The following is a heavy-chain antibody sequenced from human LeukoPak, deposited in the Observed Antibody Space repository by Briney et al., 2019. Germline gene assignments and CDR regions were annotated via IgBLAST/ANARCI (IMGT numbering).Heavy chain of an antibody. CDR1: GFTFSSYS. V-gene: IGHV3-21*01. Sequence: GGPLRLSCAASGFTFSSYSMNWVRQAPGKGLEWVSSISSSSSYIYYADSVKGRFTISRDNAKNSLYLQMNSLRAEDTAVYYCARSGTEGDAFDIWGQGTMVTVSS. CDR2: ISSSSSYI. CDR3: ARSGTEGDAFDI. J-gene: IGHJ3*02. D-gene: IGHD1-1*01.